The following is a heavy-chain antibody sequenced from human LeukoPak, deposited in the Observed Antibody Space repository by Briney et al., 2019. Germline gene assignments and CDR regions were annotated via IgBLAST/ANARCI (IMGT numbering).Heavy chain of an antibody. V-gene: IGHV4-38-2*02. CDR3: AYDFPLNDYGDYKFDY. J-gene: IGHJ4*02. Sequence: PSETLSLTCTVSGYSISSGYYWGWIRQPPGKGLEWIGSIYHSGSTYYNPSLKSRVTISVDTSKNQFSLKLSSVTAADTAVYYCAYDFPLNDYGDYKFDYWGQGTLVTVSS. D-gene: IGHD4-17*01. CDR2: IYHSGST. CDR1: GYSISSGYY.